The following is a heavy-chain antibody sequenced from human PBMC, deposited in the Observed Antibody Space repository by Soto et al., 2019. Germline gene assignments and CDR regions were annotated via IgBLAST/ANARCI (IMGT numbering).Heavy chain of an antibody. J-gene: IGHJ4*02. CDR2: TYYRSKWYN. V-gene: IGHV6-1*01. Sequence: PSQTLSLTCAISGDSVSSNSAAWNWIRQSPSRGLEWLGRTYYRSKWYNDYAVSVKSRITINPDTSKNQFSLQLNSVTPEDTAVYYCARTGYDYSNYDPTIDYWGQGTLVTVSS. D-gene: IGHD4-4*01. CDR3: ARTGYDYSNYDPTIDY. CDR1: GDSVSSNSAA.